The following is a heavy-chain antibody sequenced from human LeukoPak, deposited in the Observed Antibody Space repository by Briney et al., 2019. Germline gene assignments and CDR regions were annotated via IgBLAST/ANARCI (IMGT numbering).Heavy chain of an antibody. D-gene: IGHD3-3*01. CDR2: IHHSGST. J-gene: IGHJ6*03. V-gene: IGHV4-59*01. CDR1: GGPISSYY. CDR3: ARTNFWSGYYNPFYMDV. Sequence: SETLSLTCSVSGGPISSYYWSWIRQPPGKGLEWIGYIHHSGSTNYNLSLKSRVTISVDTSKNQFSLKLSSVTAADTAVYYCARTNFWSGYYNPFYMDVWGKGTTVTVSS.